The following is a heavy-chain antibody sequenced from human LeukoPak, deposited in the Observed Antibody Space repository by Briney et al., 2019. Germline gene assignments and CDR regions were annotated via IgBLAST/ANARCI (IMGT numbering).Heavy chain of an antibody. J-gene: IGHJ4*02. CDR2: IFTNGFT. CDR3: AREARIYVRDGYYYGI. V-gene: IGHV4-4*07. D-gene: IGHD3-10*01. Sequence: SETLSLTCTVSGGSFSDYYWAWIRQLAGTGLEWIGRIFTNGFTDYNPSLKSRATMSVDTSKNQFSLKLSSVTAADTAVYFCAREARIYVRDGYYYGIWGQGTLVTVSS. CDR1: GGSFSDYY.